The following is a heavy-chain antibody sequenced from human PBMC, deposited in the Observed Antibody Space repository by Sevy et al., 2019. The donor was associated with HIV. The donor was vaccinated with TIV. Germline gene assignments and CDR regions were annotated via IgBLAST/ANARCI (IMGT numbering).Heavy chain of an antibody. Sequence: ASVKVSCKTSGYNFGDHDISWVRQVPGEGLEWMGRINTYTGHTNYAHNFQNRVTMTTDTSTTTVYMELRSLRSGDTAVYYCARCVYGSGSYYAPNWGQGTLVTVSS. D-gene: IGHD3-10*01. CDR2: INTYTGHT. CDR3: ARCVYGSGSYYAPN. CDR1: GYNFGDHD. J-gene: IGHJ4*02. V-gene: IGHV1-18*01.